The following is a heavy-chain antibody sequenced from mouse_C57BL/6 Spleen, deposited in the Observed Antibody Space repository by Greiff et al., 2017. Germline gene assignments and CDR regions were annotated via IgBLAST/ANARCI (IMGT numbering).Heavy chain of an antibody. D-gene: IGHD2-1*01. V-gene: IGHV1-55*01. Sequence: QVQLQQPGAELVKPGASVKMSCKASGYTFTSYWITWVKQRPGQGLEWIGDIYPGSGSTNYNEKFKSKATLTVDKSSSTAYMQLSSLTSEVSSVYYCARGVNYEVDDMDYWGQGTSVTVSS. J-gene: IGHJ4*01. CDR3: ARGVNYEVDDMDY. CDR1: GYTFTSYW. CDR2: IYPGSGST.